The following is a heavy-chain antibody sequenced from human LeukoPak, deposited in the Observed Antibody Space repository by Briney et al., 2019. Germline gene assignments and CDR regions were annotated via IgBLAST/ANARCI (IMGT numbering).Heavy chain of an antibody. J-gene: IGHJ4*02. CDR3: ARVVVGATYFDY. CDR1: GGSISSGGYY. D-gene: IGHD1-26*01. V-gene: IGHV4-31*03. Sequence: SETLSLTCTVSGGSISSGGYYWSWIRQHPGKGLEWIGYIYYSGSTYYNPSLKSRVTISVDTSKNQFSLKLSSVTAADTAVYFCARVVVGATYFDYWGQGTLVTVSS. CDR2: IYYSGST.